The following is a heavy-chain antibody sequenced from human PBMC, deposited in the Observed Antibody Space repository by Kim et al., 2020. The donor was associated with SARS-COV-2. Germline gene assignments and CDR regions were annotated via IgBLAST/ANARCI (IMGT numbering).Heavy chain of an antibody. CDR1: GFTFSRSW. J-gene: IGHJ3*02. CDR3: ARLGLRQSYEI. Sequence: GGSLRLSCAASGFTFSRSWMTWVRQAPGKGLEWVANLKPDGGTVYYADAVKGRFTISRDNAKNSLYLQMNSLRAEDMAVYYCARLGLRQSYEIWGQGTMVTVSS. V-gene: IGHV3-7*05. CDR2: LKPDGGTV. D-gene: IGHD7-27*01.